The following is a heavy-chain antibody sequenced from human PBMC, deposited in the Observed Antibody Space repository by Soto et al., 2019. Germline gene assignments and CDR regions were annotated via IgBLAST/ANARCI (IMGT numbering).Heavy chain of an antibody. D-gene: IGHD3-22*01. CDR2: IIPIFGTA. CDR1: GGTFSSYA. J-gene: IGHJ3*02. V-gene: IGHV1-69*13. Sequence: SVKVSCKASGGTFSSYAISWVRQAPGQGLEWMGGIIPIFGTANYAQKFQGRVTINADESTSTAYMELSSLRSEDTAVYYCARSVYYYDSSGPQDDAFDIWGQGTMVTVSS. CDR3: ARSVYYYDSSGPQDDAFDI.